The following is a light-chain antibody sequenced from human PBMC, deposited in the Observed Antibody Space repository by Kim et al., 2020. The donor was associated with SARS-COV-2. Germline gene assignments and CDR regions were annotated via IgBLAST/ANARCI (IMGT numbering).Light chain of an antibody. J-gene: IGLJ2*01. Sequence: VSVSPGQTASISCSGDNLWDKFVCWYQQRPGQSPLLVIYQDDKRPSGIPERFSGSNSGGTATLTISGTQAMDEADYYCQAWDNGVVFGGGTKLTVL. V-gene: IGLV3-1*01. CDR2: QDD. CDR3: QAWDNGVV. CDR1: NLWDKF.